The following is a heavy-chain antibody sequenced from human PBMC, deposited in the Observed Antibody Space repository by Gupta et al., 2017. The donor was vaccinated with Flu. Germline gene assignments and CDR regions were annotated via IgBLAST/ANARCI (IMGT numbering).Heavy chain of an antibody. J-gene: IGHJ3*02. Sequence: QVQLVQSGSELKKPGASVKVSCKASGYPFTSYAMTWLRQAPGHGLEWMGWINTNTGNPTYAQGFTGRFVFSLDTAVSTAYLQISSLKAEDTAVYYCARWPREYQLLWNAFDIWGQGTMVTVSS. CDR1: GYPFTSYA. V-gene: IGHV7-4-1*02. D-gene: IGHD2-2*01. CDR2: INTNTGNP. CDR3: ARWPREYQLLWNAFDI.